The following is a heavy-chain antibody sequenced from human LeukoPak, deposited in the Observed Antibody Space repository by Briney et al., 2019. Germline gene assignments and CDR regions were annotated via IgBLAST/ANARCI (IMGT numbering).Heavy chain of an antibody. Sequence: PGGSLRLSCAASGLTFGSYAMSWVRQAPGKGLEWVSGVSGSGGNTYYADSVKGRFTISRDNSKNTLYLQMNSLRADDTAVYYCAKDLGLSVGSTPFDYWGQGTLVTVSS. CDR3: AKDLGLSVGSTPFDY. V-gene: IGHV3-23*01. CDR1: GLTFGSYA. J-gene: IGHJ4*02. CDR2: VSGSGGNT. D-gene: IGHD1-26*01.